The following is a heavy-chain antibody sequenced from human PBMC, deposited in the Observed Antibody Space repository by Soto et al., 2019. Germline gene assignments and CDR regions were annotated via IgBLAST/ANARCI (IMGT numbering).Heavy chain of an antibody. CDR3: VRDGTKTLRDWFDP. V-gene: IGHV4-4*07. CDR2: IYATGTT. J-gene: IGHJ5*02. CDR1: GSAISVFY. Sequence: SEPLSPTSSFSGSAISVFYWSVIRKSAGAGLERIGRIYATGTTDYIPSLKCRFMMSVDTSKKQFSLKLRSVTAADTAVYYCVRDGTKTLRDWFDPWGQG. D-gene: IGHD1-1*01.